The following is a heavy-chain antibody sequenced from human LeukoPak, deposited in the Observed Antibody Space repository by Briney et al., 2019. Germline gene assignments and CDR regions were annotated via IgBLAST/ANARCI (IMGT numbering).Heavy chain of an antibody. D-gene: IGHD3-10*01. CDR1: GFTFSSYS. V-gene: IGHV3-48*01. CDR2: ISSSSSNI. CDR3: LRDNYGVDY. J-gene: IGHJ4*02. Sequence: PGGSLRLSCAASGFTFSSYSMYWVRQAPGKGLEWVSYISSSSSNIYYADSVKGRFTISRDNAKNSFYLQMNSLRAEDTAVYYCLRDNYGVDYWGQGTLVTVSS.